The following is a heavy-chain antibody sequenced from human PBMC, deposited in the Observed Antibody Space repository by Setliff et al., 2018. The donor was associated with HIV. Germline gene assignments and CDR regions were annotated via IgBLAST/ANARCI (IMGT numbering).Heavy chain of an antibody. CDR1: GFTFSAHG. J-gene: IGHJ3*02. Sequence: GGSLRLSCAASGFTFSAHGMHWVRQAPGKGLEWVAFINYDENSEYYADSVKGRVTISRDNFRNTVDLQMNNLRPEDTAVYYCAKDGDYRSGDYDAFDIWGQGTMVTVSS. CDR2: INYDENSE. D-gene: IGHD6-25*01. V-gene: IGHV3-30*02. CDR3: AKDGDYRSGDYDAFDI.